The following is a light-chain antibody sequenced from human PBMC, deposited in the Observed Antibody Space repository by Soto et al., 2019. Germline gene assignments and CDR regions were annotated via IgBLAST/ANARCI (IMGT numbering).Light chain of an antibody. V-gene: IGKV3-20*01. Sequence: ENMLTQSPGTLSLSPGERATLSCRTSQSVDSRNLDWYQQKPGQAPRLLIYGASIRATGIPDRFSGSGSGTDFTLTISRLEPEDFAVYYCQLFHSSPPAFTFGQGTKLEI. CDR3: QLFHSSPPAFT. CDR1: QSVDSRN. CDR2: GAS. J-gene: IGKJ2*01.